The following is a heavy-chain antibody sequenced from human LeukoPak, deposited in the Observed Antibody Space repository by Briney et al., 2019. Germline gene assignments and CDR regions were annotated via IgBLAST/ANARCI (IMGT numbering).Heavy chain of an antibody. V-gene: IGHV3-7*04. CDR3: ARDSPGYLAYDS. Sequence: GGSLRLSCAASGFTFSSYWMSWVRQAPGKGLEWVANIKEDGSDKYYVDSVKGRFTISRDNAKKSLYLQMNSLRAEDTAVYYCARDSPGYLAYDSWGQGTLVTVSS. CDR1: GFTFSSYW. CDR2: IKEDGSDK. D-gene: IGHD1-1*01. J-gene: IGHJ4*02.